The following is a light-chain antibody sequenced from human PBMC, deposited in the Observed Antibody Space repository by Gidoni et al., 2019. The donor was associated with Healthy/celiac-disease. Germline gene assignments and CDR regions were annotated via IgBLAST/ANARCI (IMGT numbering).Light chain of an antibody. V-gene: IGLV3-21*02. J-gene: IGLJ2*01. Sequence: SSVLTQPPSLSVAPVQTARITCGGNNIGRKSVPWYQQKPGQAPVLVVYDDSERPSGIPERFSGSNSGNTATLTIGRVEAGDEADYYCQVWDSSSDHVVFGGGTKLTVL. CDR3: QVWDSSSDHVV. CDR2: DDS. CDR1: NIGRKS.